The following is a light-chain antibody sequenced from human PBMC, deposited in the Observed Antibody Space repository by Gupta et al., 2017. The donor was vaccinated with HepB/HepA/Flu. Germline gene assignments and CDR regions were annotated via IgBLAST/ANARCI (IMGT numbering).Light chain of an antibody. J-gene: IGKJ5*01. CDR2: WAS. CDR3: QQQDNTPLS. CDR1: QSVLYSSTNKDY. V-gene: IGKV4-1*01. Sequence: DIVMTQSPDSLAVSLGERATLNCKSSQSVLYSSTNKDYLAWYQQKPGQPPKLLLYWASTRESGVPDRFSGRGSGTDFTLTISIRHAEDVAVYYCQQQDNTPLSFGQGTRLEIK.